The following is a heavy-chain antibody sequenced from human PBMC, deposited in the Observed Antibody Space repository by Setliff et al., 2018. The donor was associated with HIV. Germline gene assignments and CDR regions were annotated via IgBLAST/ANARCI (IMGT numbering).Heavy chain of an antibody. CDR3: TRDGSGWSQD. CDR1: GFTFSSYA. V-gene: IGHV3-30*04. J-gene: IGHJ4*02. CDR2: VSFDGSNK. Sequence: GGSLRLSCVASGFTFSSYAMHWVRQAPGKGLEWVAVVSFDGSNKYYANYVKGRFTISGDNSKNTLYLHMNSLREEDTAVYYCTRDGSGWSQDWGQGTLVTVSS. D-gene: IGHD6-19*01.